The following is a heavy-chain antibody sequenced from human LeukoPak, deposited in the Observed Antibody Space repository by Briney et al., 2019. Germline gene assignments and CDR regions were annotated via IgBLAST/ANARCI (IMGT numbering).Heavy chain of an antibody. D-gene: IGHD3-22*01. Sequence: GGSLRLSCAASGFTFSFYAMSWVRQTPEKGLEWVASMSSSGDVTYYVASVKGRFTIYRDNSRYILYLQMNSLRVEDTAIYYCAKDRPNYHETNGHYYRRDGDSWGQGTLVTVSS. CDR2: MSSSGDVT. V-gene: IGHV3-23*01. CDR3: AKDRPNYHETNGHYYRRDGDS. CDR1: GFTFSFYA. J-gene: IGHJ5*01.